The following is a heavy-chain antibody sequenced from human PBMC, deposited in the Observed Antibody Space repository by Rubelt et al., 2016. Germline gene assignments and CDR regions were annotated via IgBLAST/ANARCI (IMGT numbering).Heavy chain of an antibody. Sequence: QLQLQESGPGLVKPSETLSLTCTVSGGSISSSSYYWGWIRQPPGKGLEWIGSIYYSGNTYYNPSLKSRVTISVNKSKNQFSRKLSSVTAADTAVYYCARPSSSGSYGYWGQGTLVTVSS. CDR2: IYYSGNT. V-gene: IGHV4-39*01. CDR1: GGSISSSSYY. CDR3: ARPSSSGSYGY. D-gene: IGHD1-26*01. J-gene: IGHJ4*02.